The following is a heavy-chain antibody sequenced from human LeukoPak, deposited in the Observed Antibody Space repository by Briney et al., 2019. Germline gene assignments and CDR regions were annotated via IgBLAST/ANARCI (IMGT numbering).Heavy chain of an antibody. CDR3: SRDFNGRNDF. Sequence: GGSLRLSCAAPGFTFSSNWMHWVRQGPGKGLVWVSRINPDGSRTDYAESVKGRFTISRDNAENTLSLEMNSLGDEDTAVYYCSRDFNGRNDFWGQGTLVTVSS. CDR2: INPDGSRT. CDR1: GFTFSSNW. J-gene: IGHJ4*02. D-gene: IGHD1-14*01. V-gene: IGHV3-74*01.